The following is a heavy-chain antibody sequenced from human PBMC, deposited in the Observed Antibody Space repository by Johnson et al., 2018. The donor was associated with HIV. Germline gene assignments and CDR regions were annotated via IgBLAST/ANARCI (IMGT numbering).Heavy chain of an antibody. CDR3: ARAGLAYYDDSSGYYWGAFDI. Sequence: EQLVVSGGGLVKPGGSLRLSCAASGFTFSSYWMSWVRQAPGKGLEWVANIKQDGSEKYYVDSMKGRFTISRYNAKNSLYLQMNSLRAEDTAVYYCARAGLAYYDDSSGYYWGAFDIWGQGTMVTVSS. J-gene: IGHJ3*02. CDR1: GFTFSSYW. D-gene: IGHD3-22*01. CDR2: IKQDGSEK. V-gene: IGHV3-7*01.